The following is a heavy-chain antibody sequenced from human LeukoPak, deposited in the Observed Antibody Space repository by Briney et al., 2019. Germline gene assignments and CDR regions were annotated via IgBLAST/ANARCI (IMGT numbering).Heavy chain of an antibody. D-gene: IGHD3-10*01. CDR3: ARGRMYYYGSGSYYGFDY. Sequence: SETLSLTCAVYGGSFSGYYWSWIRQSPGRGLEWIGEINHSGSINYNPSLKSRVTISVDTSKNQFSLKLSSVTAADTAVYYCARGRMYYYGSGSYYGFDYWGQGTLVTVSS. V-gene: IGHV4-34*01. CDR2: INHSGSI. J-gene: IGHJ4*02. CDR1: GGSFSGYY.